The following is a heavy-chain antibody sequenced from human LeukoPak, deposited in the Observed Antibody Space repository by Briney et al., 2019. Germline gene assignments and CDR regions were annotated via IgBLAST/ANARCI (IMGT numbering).Heavy chain of an antibody. D-gene: IGHD2-2*01. CDR3: ARVGGYCSSTSCYHFDY. J-gene: IGHJ4*02. Sequence: ASVKVSCKASGYTFTSYGISWVRQAPGQGLEWMGWISAYNGNTNYAQKLQGRVTITADKSTSTAYMELSSLRSEDTAVYYCARVGGYCSSTSCYHFDYWGQGTLVTVSS. CDR1: GYTFTSYG. CDR2: ISAYNGNT. V-gene: IGHV1-18*01.